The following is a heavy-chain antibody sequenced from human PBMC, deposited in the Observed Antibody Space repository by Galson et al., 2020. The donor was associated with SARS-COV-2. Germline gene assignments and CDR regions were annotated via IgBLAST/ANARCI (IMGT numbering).Heavy chain of an antibody. CDR1: GFTFSDHY. V-gene: IGHV3-72*01. D-gene: IGHD4-17*01. CDR3: ARYLYGDYADN. Sequence: GESLKISCAASGFTFSDHYMDWVRQAPGKGLEWVGRSRNKANSYTTEYAASVKGRFTISRDDSKKSLYLQMNSLKTEDTAVYYCARYLYGDYADNWGQGTLVIVSS. CDR2: SRNKANSYTT. J-gene: IGHJ4*02.